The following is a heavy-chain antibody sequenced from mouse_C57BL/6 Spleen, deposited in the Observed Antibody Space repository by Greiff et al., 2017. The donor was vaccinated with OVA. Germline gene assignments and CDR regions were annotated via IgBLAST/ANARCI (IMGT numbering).Heavy chain of an antibody. CDR1: GFTFSSYT. D-gene: IGHD2-4*01. Sequence: EVKLMESGGGLVKPGGSLKLSCAASGFTFSSYTMSWVRQTPEKRLEWVATISGGGGNTYYPDSVKGRFTISRDNAKNTLYLQMSSLRSEDTALYYCARHDYYDYYFDYWGKGTTLTVSS. J-gene: IGHJ2*01. V-gene: IGHV5-9*01. CDR3: ARHDYYDYYFDY. CDR2: ISGGGGNT.